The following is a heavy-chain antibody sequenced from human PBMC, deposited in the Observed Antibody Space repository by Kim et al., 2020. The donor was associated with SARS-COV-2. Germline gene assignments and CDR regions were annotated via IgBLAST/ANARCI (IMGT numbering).Heavy chain of an antibody. J-gene: IGHJ6*02. CDR3: ARVAAADSYGMDV. Sequence: YPGTGNGRFTIAREKTKNSLYLHMNGLRAGDTAVYYCARVAAADSYGMDVWGQGTTVTVSS. V-gene: IGHV3-13*01. D-gene: IGHD6-13*01.